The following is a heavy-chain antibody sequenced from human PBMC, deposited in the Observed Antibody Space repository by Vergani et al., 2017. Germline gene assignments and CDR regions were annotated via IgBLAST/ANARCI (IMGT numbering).Heavy chain of an antibody. CDR2: LSGSGGST. CDR3: AKDETSFDVWYFDY. V-gene: IGHV3-23*01. D-gene: IGHD2-8*01. CDR1: GFPFSSYA. J-gene: IGHJ4*02. Sequence: EVQLLESGGGLVQPGGSLRLSCAASGFPFSSYAMRGVRQAHGKGLEWFSALSGSGGSTSYADAVKGRFTISRDNSKTTLYLQMNSRRAEDTAVYYCAKDETSFDVWYFDYWGQGTLVTVSS.